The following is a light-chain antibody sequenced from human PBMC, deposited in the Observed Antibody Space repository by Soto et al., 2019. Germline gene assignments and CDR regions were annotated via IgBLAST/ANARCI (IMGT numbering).Light chain of an antibody. Sequence: IVVTQSPGTLSLSPGERATLSCLASQSVSSSYLAWYQQKPGQAPRLLIYGASSRATGIPDRFSGSGSGTDFTLTISRLEPEDFAVYYCQQYGSSPWTFGQGTKVEIK. V-gene: IGKV3-20*01. CDR1: QSVSSSY. CDR3: QQYGSSPWT. J-gene: IGKJ1*01. CDR2: GAS.